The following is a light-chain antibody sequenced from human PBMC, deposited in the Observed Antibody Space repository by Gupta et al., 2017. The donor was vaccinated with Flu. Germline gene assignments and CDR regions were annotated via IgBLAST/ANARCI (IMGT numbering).Light chain of an antibody. V-gene: IGKV3-20*01. CDR3: QHYGGSVGT. CDR2: RAL. Sequence: EIVLTQSPGTLSLSPGQRATLSCRVSQYISSRFLAWYQQKPGQTPRLLMYRALNRATNIPDRFSGSGSGTDFPLTVRRLEPEDFAVYYCQHYGGSVGTFGQRTKVGIK. J-gene: IGKJ1*01. CDR1: QYISSRF.